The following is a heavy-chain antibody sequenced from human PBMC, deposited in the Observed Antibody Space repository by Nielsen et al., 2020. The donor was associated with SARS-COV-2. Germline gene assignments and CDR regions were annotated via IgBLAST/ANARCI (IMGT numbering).Heavy chain of an antibody. Sequence: GESLKISCAASGFTFSSYGMHWVRQAPGKGLEWVAVIWYDGSNKYYADSVKGRFTISRDNSKNTLYLQMNSLRAEDTAVYYCAKGENYVSPFDYWGQGTLVTVSS. V-gene: IGHV3-30*02. J-gene: IGHJ4*02. CDR3: AKGENYVSPFDY. D-gene: IGHD1-7*01. CDR2: IWYDGSNK. CDR1: GFTFSSYG.